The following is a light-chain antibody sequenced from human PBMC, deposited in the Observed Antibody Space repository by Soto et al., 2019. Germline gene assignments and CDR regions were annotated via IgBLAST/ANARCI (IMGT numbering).Light chain of an antibody. V-gene: IGKV3-11*01. J-gene: IGKJ4*01. Sequence: EIVLTQSPATLSLSPGEIATLSCRSSQSVSTSLAWYQQKAGQAPRLLIFDASNSATGVPARFSGSGSGTDFTLTISRLEPEDFAVYSCQQRRSWPPTFGGGTKLEIK. CDR1: QSVSTS. CDR2: DAS. CDR3: QQRRSWPPT.